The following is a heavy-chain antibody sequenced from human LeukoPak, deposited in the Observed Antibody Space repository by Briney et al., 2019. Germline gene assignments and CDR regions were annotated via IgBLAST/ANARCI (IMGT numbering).Heavy chain of an antibody. V-gene: IGHV3-15*01. CDR3: QFFFLGYSEDY. J-gene: IGHJ4*02. Sequence: PGGSLRLSCAASGFTFSSYAMSWVRQAPGKGLEWVGRLKTITDGGTTDYAAPVKGRFNISRDDSKNTLYLQMNSLKTEDTGLYYCQFFFLGYSEDYWGQGSLVAVTS. CDR2: LKTITDGGTT. D-gene: IGHD3-22*01. CDR1: GFTFSSYA.